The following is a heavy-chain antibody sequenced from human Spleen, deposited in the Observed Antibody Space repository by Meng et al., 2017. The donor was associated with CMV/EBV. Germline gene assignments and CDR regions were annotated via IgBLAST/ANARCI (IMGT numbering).Heavy chain of an antibody. V-gene: IGHV1-69*02. CDR2: FIPMIGIA. CDR3: ARGDNPAKFDP. Sequence: SVKVSCKASGGTFSSYTVSWVRQAPGQGLEWMGKFIPMIGIANYAQKFQGRVTITADKPTSTTYMELSGLRSEDTAVYYCARGDNPAKFDPWGQGTLVTVSS. D-gene: IGHD5-24*01. CDR1: GGTFSSYT. J-gene: IGHJ5*02.